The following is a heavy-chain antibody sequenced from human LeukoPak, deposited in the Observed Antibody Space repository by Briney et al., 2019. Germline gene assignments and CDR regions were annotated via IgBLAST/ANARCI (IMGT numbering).Heavy chain of an antibody. CDR3: ARDGLYCSSTNCYLDY. CDR2: VSSSSSDI. Sequence: GGSLRLSCAASGXIFSSYSVNWVRQAPGRGLEWVYSVSSSSSDIYYADSVKGRFTISRDNAKNSLYLQMNSQRAEDTAVYYCARDGLYCSSTNCYLDYWGQGTLVTVSS. J-gene: IGHJ4*02. CDR1: GXIFSSYS. D-gene: IGHD2-2*01. V-gene: IGHV3-21*01.